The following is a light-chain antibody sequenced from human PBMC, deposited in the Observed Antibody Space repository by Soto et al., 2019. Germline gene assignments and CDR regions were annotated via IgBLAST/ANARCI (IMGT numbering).Light chain of an antibody. CDR2: WAS. CDR1: RSVFYSSNEKNY. J-gene: IGKJ1*01. Sequence: VMGQTTDYLAVSLGERATIKCKSSRSVFYSSNEKNYLAWYQQRPGLSPTLLLYWASTRESGVPDRFSGSGSGTNFTLTITTLQAEDVATYCCQQYFAPPWTSGQ. V-gene: IGKV4-1*01. CDR3: QQYFAPPWT.